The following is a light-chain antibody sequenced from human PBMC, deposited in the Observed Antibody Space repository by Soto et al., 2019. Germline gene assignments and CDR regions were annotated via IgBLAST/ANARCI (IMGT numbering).Light chain of an antibody. CDR3: QQYNHYSGLT. CDR1: QSVSSN. V-gene: IGKV3-15*01. J-gene: IGKJ4*01. Sequence: EIVMTQSPATLSVSPVERATLSCRASQSVSSNLAWYQQKPGQAPRLLIYGASTRATGIPARFRGSGSGTEFTLTISSLQPDDFATYYCQQYNHYSGLTFGGGTKVDIK. CDR2: GAS.